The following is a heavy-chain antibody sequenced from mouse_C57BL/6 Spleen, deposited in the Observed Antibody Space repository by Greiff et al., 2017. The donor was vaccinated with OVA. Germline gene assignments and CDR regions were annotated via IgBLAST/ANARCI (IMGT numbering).Heavy chain of an antibody. CDR2: ISYDGSN. J-gene: IGHJ1*03. V-gene: IGHV3-6*01. CDR3: AREDRRYFDV. Sequence: VQLKESGPGLVKPSQSLSLTCSVTGYSITSGYYRNWIRQFPGNKLEWMGYISYDGSNNYNPSLKNRISITRDTSKNQFFLKLNSVTTEDTATYYCAREDRRYFDVWGTGTTVTVSS. CDR1: GYSITSGYY.